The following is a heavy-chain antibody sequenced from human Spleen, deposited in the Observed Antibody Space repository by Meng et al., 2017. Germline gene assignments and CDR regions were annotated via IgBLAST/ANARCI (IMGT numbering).Heavy chain of an antibody. CDR3: ARDLGFRDGEYYFDY. CDR1: GFTFSDYY. D-gene: IGHD4-17*01. CDR2: ISSSSTI. J-gene: IGHJ4*02. V-gene: IGHV3-69-1*01. Sequence: GESLKISCAASGFTFSDYYMNWVRQAPGKGLEWVSSISSSSTIYYADSVKGRFTISRDNAKNSLYLQMNSLRAEDTAVYYCARDLGFRDGEYYFDYWGQGTLVTVSS.